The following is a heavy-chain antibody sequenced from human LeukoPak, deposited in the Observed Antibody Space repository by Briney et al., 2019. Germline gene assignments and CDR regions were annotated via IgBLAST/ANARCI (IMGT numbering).Heavy chain of an antibody. CDR3: GRDWKVDY. CDR2: IGDNGHDA. Sequence: PGGSLRFSCAASGFTFNSYPMSWVRQAPGEGLQWVSAIGDNGHDAKYAPSVKGRFTISRDNSKNTLYLQMDSLRVEDTAIYYCGRDWKVDYWGQGTLVTVSS. CDR1: GFTFNSYP. D-gene: IGHD1-1*01. V-gene: IGHV3-23*01. J-gene: IGHJ4*02.